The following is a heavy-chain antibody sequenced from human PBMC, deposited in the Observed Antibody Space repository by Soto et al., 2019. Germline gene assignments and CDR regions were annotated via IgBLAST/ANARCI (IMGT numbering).Heavy chain of an antibody. CDR2: ISSSGANT. V-gene: IGHV3-23*01. Sequence: GGSLRLSCAASGFTFDSPYSHAMSWVRQSPGKGPEWVSTISSSGANTHYAESVQGRFTISKDASRNTVHLHMNSLRADDTATYFCVSWVSAHFDYWGHGTPVTVS. CDR1: GFTFDSPYSHA. J-gene: IGHJ4*01. D-gene: IGHD2-8*01. CDR3: VSWVSAHFDY.